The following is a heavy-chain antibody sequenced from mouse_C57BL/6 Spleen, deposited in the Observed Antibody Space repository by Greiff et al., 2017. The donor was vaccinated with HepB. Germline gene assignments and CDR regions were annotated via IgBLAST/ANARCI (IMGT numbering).Heavy chain of an antibody. CDR2: ISDGGSYT. D-gene: IGHD1-2*01. V-gene: IGHV5-4*03. CDR3: AKVSLSYYAMDY. Sequence: EVMLVESGGGLVKPGGSLKLSCAASGFTFSSYAMSWVRQTPEKKLEWVATISDGGSYTYYPDNVKGRFTISSDNAKNNLYLHMSHLTSEDTAMYYCAKVSLSYYAMDYWGQGTSVTVSS. J-gene: IGHJ4*01. CDR1: GFTFSSYA.